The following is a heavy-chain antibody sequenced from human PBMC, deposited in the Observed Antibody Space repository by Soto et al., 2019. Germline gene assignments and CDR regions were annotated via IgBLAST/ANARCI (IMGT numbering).Heavy chain of an antibody. D-gene: IGHD3-10*01. Sequence: QVQLQESGPGLVKPSQTLSLTCTVSGGSISSGDYYWSWIRQPPGKGLEWIGYIYYSGSTYYNPSPKSRVTISVDTSKNQFSLKLSSVTAADTAVYYCARVSGGWFGVVKARRIDYWGQGTLVTVSS. CDR3: ARVSGGWFGVVKARRIDY. CDR2: IYYSGST. V-gene: IGHV4-30-4*01. J-gene: IGHJ4*02. CDR1: GGSISSGDYY.